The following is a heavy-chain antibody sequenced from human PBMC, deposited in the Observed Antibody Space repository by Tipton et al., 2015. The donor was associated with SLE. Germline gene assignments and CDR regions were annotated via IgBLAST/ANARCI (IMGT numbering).Heavy chain of an antibody. Sequence: LRLSCTVSGGSISSSSYYWGWIRQPPGKGLEWIGSIYYSGSTYYNPSLKSRVTISVDTSKNQFSLKLSSVTAADTAVYYCASTPYSSSWYYFDYWGQGTLVTVSS. V-gene: IGHV4-39*01. CDR1: GGSISSSSYY. D-gene: IGHD6-13*01. CDR3: ASTPYSSSWYYFDY. CDR2: IYYSGST. J-gene: IGHJ4*02.